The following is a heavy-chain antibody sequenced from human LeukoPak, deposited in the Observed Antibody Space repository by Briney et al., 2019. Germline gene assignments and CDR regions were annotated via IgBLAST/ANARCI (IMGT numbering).Heavy chain of an antibody. CDR3: ARGERMIVPAAIPPSSYYFDS. CDR1: GGSISSGGYS. V-gene: IGHV4-31*03. CDR2: IYYSGST. D-gene: IGHD2-2*01. Sequence: SQTLSLTCTVSGGSISSGGYSWSWIRQHPGKGLEWIGYIYYSGSTYYNPSLKSRVTISVDTSKNQLSLKLSSVTAADTAVYYCARGERMIVPAAIPPSSYYFDSGGQGPLVPVSS. J-gene: IGHJ4*02.